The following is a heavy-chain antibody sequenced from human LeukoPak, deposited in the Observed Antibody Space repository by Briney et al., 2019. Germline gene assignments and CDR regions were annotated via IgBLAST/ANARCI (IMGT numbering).Heavy chain of an antibody. Sequence: GGSLRLSCAASGFTVSSNYLSRVRQAPGKGLEWVSVIYSGGNTYYADSVKGRFTISRDNSKNTLFLQMNSLRAEDTAVYYCARRGDGGRSFDYWGQGTLVTVSS. D-gene: IGHD4-23*01. CDR3: ARRGDGGRSFDY. V-gene: IGHV3-53*01. CDR1: GFTVSSNY. J-gene: IGHJ4*02. CDR2: IYSGGNT.